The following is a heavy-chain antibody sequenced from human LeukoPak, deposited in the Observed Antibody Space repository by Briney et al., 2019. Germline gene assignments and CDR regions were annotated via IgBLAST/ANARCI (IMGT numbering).Heavy chain of an antibody. CDR1: GFTFDDYA. V-gene: IGHV3-43*02. CDR2: ISGDGGST. Sequence: GGSLRLSCAASGFTFDDYAMHRVRQAPGKGLEWVSLISGDGGSTYYADSVRGRFTISRDNSKSTLYLQMNSLRVEETAVYSCARGPLGYCSGSTCSNFDYWGQGALVTVSS. CDR3: ARGPLGYCSGSTCSNFDY. J-gene: IGHJ4*02. D-gene: IGHD2-15*01.